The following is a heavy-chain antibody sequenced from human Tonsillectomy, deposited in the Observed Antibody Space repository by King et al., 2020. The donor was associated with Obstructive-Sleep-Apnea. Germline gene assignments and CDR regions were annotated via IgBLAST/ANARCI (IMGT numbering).Heavy chain of an antibody. V-gene: IGHV5-51*01. CDR3: ARHFLAEPLDDVFDI. D-gene: IGHD1-1*01. Sequence: VQLVESGAEVKKPGESLKISCMGSGYSFTTYWIDWVRQMPGKGLEWMGSIYPGDSDTRYSPSFQGQVTISADKSINTAYLQWSSLEASDTATYYCARHFLAEPLDDVFDIWGQGTMVTVSS. CDR1: GYSFTTYW. CDR2: IYPGDSDT. J-gene: IGHJ3*02.